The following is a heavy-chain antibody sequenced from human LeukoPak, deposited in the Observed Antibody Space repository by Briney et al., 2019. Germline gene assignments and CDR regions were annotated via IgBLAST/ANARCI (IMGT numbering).Heavy chain of an antibody. D-gene: IGHD2-15*01. CDR3: AKGYCSGGSCYGYQNADY. V-gene: IGHV3-23*01. CDR2: ISGSGGST. CDR1: GLTFSSYA. Sequence: GGSLRLSCAASGLTFSSYAMSWVRQAPGKGLEWVSAISGSGGSTYYADSVKGRFTISRDNSKNTLYLQMNSLRAEDTAVYYCAKGYCSGGSCYGYQNADYWGQGTLVTVSS. J-gene: IGHJ4*02.